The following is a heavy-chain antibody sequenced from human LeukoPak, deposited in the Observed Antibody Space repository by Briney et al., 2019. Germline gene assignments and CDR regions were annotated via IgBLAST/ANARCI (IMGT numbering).Heavy chain of an antibody. CDR1: GGSISSYY. CDR3: AREGGENYYDSSGHFDY. J-gene: IGHJ4*02. V-gene: IGHV4-59*01. D-gene: IGHD3-22*01. Sequence: SETLSLTCTVSGGSISSYYWSWIRQPPGKGLEWIGYIYYSGSTNYNPSLKSRVTISVDTSKNQFSLKLSSVTAADTAVYYCAREGGENYYDSSGHFDYWGQGTLVTVSP. CDR2: IYYSGST.